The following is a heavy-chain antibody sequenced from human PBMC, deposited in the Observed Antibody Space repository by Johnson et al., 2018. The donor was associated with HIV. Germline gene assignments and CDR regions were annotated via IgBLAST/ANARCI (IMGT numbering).Heavy chain of an antibody. J-gene: IGHJ3*02. V-gene: IGHV3-7*01. CDR3: ARDTGLAYYPSDALDI. CDR2: IKQDGSEK. Sequence: VQLVESGGGVVQPGGSLRLSCEASGFTFSSYGMHWVRQAPGKGLEWVANIKQDGSEKYYVDSVKGRFTISRDNAKNSLYLQMNSLRAEDTAVYYCARDTGLAYYPSDALDIWGQGTMVTVSS. CDR1: GFTFSSYG. D-gene: IGHD1-26*01.